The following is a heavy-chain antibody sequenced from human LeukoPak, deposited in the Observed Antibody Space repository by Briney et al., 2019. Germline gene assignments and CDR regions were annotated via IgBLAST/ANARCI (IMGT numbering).Heavy chain of an antibody. CDR2: IIPILGIA. CDR3: ARPISSGWYIYYFDY. V-gene: IGHV1-69*02. D-gene: IGHD6-19*01. Sequence: GASVKVSCKASGYTFTGYYMHWVRQAPGQGLEWMGRIIPILGIASYAQKFQGRVTITADKSTSTAYMELSSLRTEDTAVYYCARPISSGWYIYYFDYWGQGTLVTVSS. CDR1: GYTFTGYY. J-gene: IGHJ4*02.